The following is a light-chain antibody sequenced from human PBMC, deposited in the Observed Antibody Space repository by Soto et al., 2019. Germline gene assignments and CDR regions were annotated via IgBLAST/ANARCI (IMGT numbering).Light chain of an antibody. J-gene: IGKJ1*01. V-gene: IGKV3-11*01. CDR3: QQRSNWWT. Sequence: EVVLTQSPATLSLSPGERATLSCRASQSVNSKVAWYQQKPGQAPSLLIYGAFTRATGIPARFSGTGSGTDITLTISSLEPEDFAVYSCQQRSNWWTFGQGTKVDIK. CDR1: QSVNSK. CDR2: GAF.